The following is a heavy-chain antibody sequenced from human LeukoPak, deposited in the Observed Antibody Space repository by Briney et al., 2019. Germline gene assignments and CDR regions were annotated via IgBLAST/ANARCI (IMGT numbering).Heavy chain of an antibody. CDR3: AKELIIQPTGTVAFDI. CDR2: VSGSGGAT. V-gene: IGHV3-23*01. CDR1: GFTFSTNA. J-gene: IGHJ3*02. Sequence: PGGSLRLSCAASGFTFSTNAMSWVRQAPGKGLEWVSAVSGSGGATYYAGSVKGRFTISRDNSKNAVYLQMNSLRAEDTAVYYCAKELIIQPTGTVAFDIWGQGTMVTVSS. D-gene: IGHD1-1*01.